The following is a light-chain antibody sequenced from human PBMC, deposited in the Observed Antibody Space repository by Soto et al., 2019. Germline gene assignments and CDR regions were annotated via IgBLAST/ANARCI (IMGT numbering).Light chain of an antibody. CDR3: LSFDSSLSVV. V-gene: IGLV1-40*01. Sequence: QTVVTQPPSVSWAPGQRVTISCTGSSSNIGAGYDVHWYQQLPGRAPKLLIYGNTNRPSGVPDRFSGSKSGTSASLAITGLQAEDEADYYCLSFDSSLSVVFGGGTKLTVL. CDR2: GNT. J-gene: IGLJ2*01. CDR1: SSNIGAGYD.